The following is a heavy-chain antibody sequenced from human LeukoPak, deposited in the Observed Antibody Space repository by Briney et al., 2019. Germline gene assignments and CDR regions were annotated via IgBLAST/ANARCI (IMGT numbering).Heavy chain of an antibody. CDR2: IYPGDSDT. D-gene: IGHD5-24*01. CDR3: ARHLFPREMATRFYYYYMDV. J-gene: IGHJ6*03. V-gene: IGHV5-51*01. Sequence: GESLKISCKGAGYSFTSYWSGWVRQMPGKGLEGMGIIYPGDSDTRYSPSFQGQVTISADKSISTAYLQWSSLKASDTAMYYCARHLFPREMATRFYYYYMDVWGKGTTVTVSS. CDR1: GYSFTSYW.